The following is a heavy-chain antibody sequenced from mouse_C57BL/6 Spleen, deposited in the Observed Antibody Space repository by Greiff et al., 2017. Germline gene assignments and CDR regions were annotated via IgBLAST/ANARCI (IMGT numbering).Heavy chain of an antibody. CDR2: IYPGDGDT. Sequence: QVQLKQSGAELVKPGASVKISCKASGYAFSSYWMNWVKQRPGKGLEWIGQIYPGDGDTNYNGKFKGKATLTADKSSSTAYMQLSSLTSEDSAVYFCARSGYDYDRETWFAYWGQGTLVTVSA. J-gene: IGHJ3*01. V-gene: IGHV1-80*01. D-gene: IGHD2-4*01. CDR1: GYAFSSYW. CDR3: ARSGYDYDRETWFAY.